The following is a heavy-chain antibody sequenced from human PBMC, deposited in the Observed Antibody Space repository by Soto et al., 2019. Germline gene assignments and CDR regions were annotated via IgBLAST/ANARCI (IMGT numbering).Heavy chain of an antibody. V-gene: IGHV3-33*01. Sequence: QVQLVESGGGVVQPGRSLRLSCAASGFTFSSYGMHWVRQAPGKGLEWVAVIWYDGSNKYYADSVKGRFTISRDNSKNTLYLQMNSLRAEDTAVYYCARESKEQLVRGRLSYYYMDVWGKGTTVTVSS. CDR2: IWYDGSNK. D-gene: IGHD6-13*01. CDR3: ARESKEQLVRGRLSYYYMDV. J-gene: IGHJ6*03. CDR1: GFTFSSYG.